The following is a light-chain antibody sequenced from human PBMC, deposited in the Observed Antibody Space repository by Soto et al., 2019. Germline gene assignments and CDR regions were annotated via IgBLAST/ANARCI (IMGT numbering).Light chain of an antibody. CDR2: GAS. V-gene: IGKV3D-20*02. CDR3: QQRSNWPLYT. Sequence: IVLTQSPGTLSLSPGERATLSCRASQSVGSDYLAWYQQRPGQAPRLLIYGASSRATGVPDRFSGSGSGTDFTLTISRLESEDFAVYYCQQRSNWPLYTFGQGTKLEIK. J-gene: IGKJ2*01. CDR1: QSVGSDY.